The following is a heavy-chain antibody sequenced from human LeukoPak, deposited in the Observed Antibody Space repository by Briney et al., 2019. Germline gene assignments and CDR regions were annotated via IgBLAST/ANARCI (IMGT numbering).Heavy chain of an antibody. J-gene: IGHJ4*02. Sequence: PGGSLRLSCVASGFTFSSYWMTWVRQAPGKGLEWVANIKTDGSQTYYVDSVRGRFTISRDNSKNTLYLQMNSLRAEDTAVYYCARDFMGGSGSYGDYWGQGTLVTVSS. CDR3: ARDFMGGSGSYGDY. V-gene: IGHV3-7*01. CDR1: GFTFSSYW. CDR2: IKTDGSQT. D-gene: IGHD3-10*01.